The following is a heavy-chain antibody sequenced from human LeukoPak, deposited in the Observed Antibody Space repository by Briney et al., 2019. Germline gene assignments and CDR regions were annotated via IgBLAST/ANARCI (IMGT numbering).Heavy chain of an antibody. CDR2: ISTSTGTM. V-gene: IGHV3-48*04. Sequence: GGSLRLSCAASGFTFSTYSMNWVRQAPGKGLEWVSYISTSTGTMYYADSVKGRFTISRDNAQNSLYLQMNSLTAEDTAVYYCAREGSAADDFDYWGQGTLVTVSS. CDR3: AREGSAADDFDY. D-gene: IGHD2-2*01. J-gene: IGHJ4*02. CDR1: GFTFSTYS.